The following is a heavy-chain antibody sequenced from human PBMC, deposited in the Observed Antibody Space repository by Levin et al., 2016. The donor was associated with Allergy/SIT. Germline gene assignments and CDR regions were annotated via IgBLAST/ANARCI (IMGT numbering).Heavy chain of an antibody. J-gene: IGHJ4*02. CDR2: IYSGGST. V-gene: IGHV3-66*01. CDR1: GFTVSSNY. D-gene: IGHD3-10*01. Sequence: GESLKISCAASGFTVSSNYMSWVRQAPGKGLEWVSVIYSGGSTYYADSVKGRFTISRDNSKNTLYLQMNSLRAEDTAVYYCAKDPPSGIRLWGQGTLVTVSS. CDR3: AKDPPSGIRL.